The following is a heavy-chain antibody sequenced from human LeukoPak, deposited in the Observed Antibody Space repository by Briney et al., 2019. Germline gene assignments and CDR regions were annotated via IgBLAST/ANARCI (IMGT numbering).Heavy chain of an antibody. CDR3: GREGFIVVVPAAGYMDV. J-gene: IGHJ6*03. CDR2: ISSSSSYI. Sequence: PGGSLRLSCAASGFTFSSYSMNWVRQAPGKGLEWVSSISSSSSYIYYADSVKGRFTISRDNAKNSLYLQMNSLRAEDTAVYYCGREGFIVVVPAAGYMDVGGKGTTVTVSS. D-gene: IGHD2-2*01. CDR1: GFTFSSYS. V-gene: IGHV3-21*01.